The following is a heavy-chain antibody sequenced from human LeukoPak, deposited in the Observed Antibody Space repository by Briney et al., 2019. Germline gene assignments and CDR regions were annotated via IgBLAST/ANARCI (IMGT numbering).Heavy chain of an antibody. D-gene: IGHD5-12*01. CDR1: GFTVDDYA. V-gene: IGHV3-9*01. Sequence: SLRLSCAASGFTVDDYAMHWVRQAPGKGLEWVSGISWNSGSIGYADSVKGRFTISRDNAKNSLYLQMNSLRAEDTALYYCAQPSERGYSGYDLSSHVDYWGQGTLVTVSS. CDR3: AQPSERGYSGYDLSSHVDY. J-gene: IGHJ4*02. CDR2: ISWNSGSI.